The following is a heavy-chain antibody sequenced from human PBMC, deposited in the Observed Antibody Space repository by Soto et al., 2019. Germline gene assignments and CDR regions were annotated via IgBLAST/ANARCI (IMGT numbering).Heavy chain of an antibody. V-gene: IGHV3-30-3*01. D-gene: IGHD3-22*01. CDR1: GFTFSSYA. J-gene: IGHJ4*02. CDR2: ISYDGSNK. Sequence: GRSMILSCTASGFTFSSYARHWVRQTPGKGLEWVAVISYDGSNKYYADSVKGRFTISRDNSKNTLYLQMNSLRAEDTAVYYCARDGYDSSGYYPYYFDYWGQGTLVTVSS. CDR3: ARDGYDSSGYYPYYFDY.